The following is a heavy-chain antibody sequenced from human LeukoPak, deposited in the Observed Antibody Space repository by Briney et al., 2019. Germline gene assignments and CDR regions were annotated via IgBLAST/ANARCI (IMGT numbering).Heavy chain of an antibody. Sequence: PSETLSLTCTVSGGSISSYYWRWIRQPAGKGLEWIGRIYTSGSTNYNPSLKSRVTMSVDTSKNQFSLKLSSVTAADTAVYYCAAGPTNSCYFRTAFDIWGQGTMVTVSS. CDR1: GGSISSYY. CDR3: AAGPTNSCYFRTAFDI. CDR2: IYTSGST. J-gene: IGHJ3*02. V-gene: IGHV4-4*07. D-gene: IGHD2-15*01.